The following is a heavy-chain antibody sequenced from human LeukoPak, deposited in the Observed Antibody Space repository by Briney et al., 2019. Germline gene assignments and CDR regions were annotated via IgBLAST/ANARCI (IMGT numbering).Heavy chain of an antibody. CDR1: GFTFNNYG. Sequence: PGGSLRLSCAASGFTFNNYGMHWVRQAPGKGLEWVAFIRYNGNNQYYADSVKGRFTISRDNAKNSLYLQMNILRAEDTAVYYCARVRSGSYYNWFDPWGQGTLVTVSS. V-gene: IGHV3-30*02. J-gene: IGHJ5*02. CDR2: IRYNGNNQ. CDR3: ARVRSGSYYNWFDP. D-gene: IGHD1-26*01.